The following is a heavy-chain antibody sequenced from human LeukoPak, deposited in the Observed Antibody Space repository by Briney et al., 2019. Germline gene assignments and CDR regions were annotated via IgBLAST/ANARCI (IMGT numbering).Heavy chain of an antibody. D-gene: IGHD6-13*01. Sequence: SETLSLTCAVYGGSFSGYYWSWIRQPPGKGLEWIGEINHSGSTNYNPSLKSRVTISVDTSKNQFSLKLSSVTAADTAVYYCASTPAFIAAAGKYYYYYYMDVWGKGTTVIVS. J-gene: IGHJ6*03. CDR2: INHSGST. CDR1: GGSFSGYY. V-gene: IGHV4-34*01. CDR3: ASTPAFIAAAGKYYYYYYMDV.